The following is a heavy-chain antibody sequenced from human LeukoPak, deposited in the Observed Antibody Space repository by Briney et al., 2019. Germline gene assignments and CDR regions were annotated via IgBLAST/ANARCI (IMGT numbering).Heavy chain of an antibody. Sequence: GGSLRLSCAASGFTFSSYSMNWVRQAPGKGLEWVSYISTSSNAIYYADSVEGRFTISRDDVKNSLYLQMNSLRAEDTAVYYCARAYSRYMDVWGKGTTVTVSS. D-gene: IGHD5-18*01. CDR1: GFTFSSYS. CDR2: ISTSSNAI. J-gene: IGHJ6*03. CDR3: ARAYSRYMDV. V-gene: IGHV3-48*01.